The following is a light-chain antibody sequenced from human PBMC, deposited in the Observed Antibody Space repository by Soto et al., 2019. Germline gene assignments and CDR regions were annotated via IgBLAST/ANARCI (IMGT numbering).Light chain of an antibody. J-gene: IGKJ1*01. CDR1: QSVISSY. Sequence: EIVLTQSPGTQSLSPGERATLSCRASQSVISSYLAWYQQKPGHAPRLLIYGASTRATGIPDRFSGGGSGTDFTLTISRLEPEDFAVYFCHQYGDSPQTFGQGTKVDIK. CDR3: HQYGDSPQT. CDR2: GAS. V-gene: IGKV3-20*01.